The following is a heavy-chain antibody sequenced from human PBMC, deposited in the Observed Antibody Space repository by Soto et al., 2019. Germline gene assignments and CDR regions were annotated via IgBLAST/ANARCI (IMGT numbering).Heavy chain of an antibody. Sequence: PGGSLRLSCAASGFTFSSYGMHWVRQAPGKGLEWVAVIWYDGSNKCYADSVKGRFTISRDNSKNTLYLQMNSLRAEDTAVYYCARDRGPDFWSTDAFDIWGQGTMVTVSS. CDR1: GFTFSSYG. D-gene: IGHD3-3*01. CDR2: IWYDGSNK. CDR3: ARDRGPDFWSTDAFDI. V-gene: IGHV3-33*01. J-gene: IGHJ3*02.